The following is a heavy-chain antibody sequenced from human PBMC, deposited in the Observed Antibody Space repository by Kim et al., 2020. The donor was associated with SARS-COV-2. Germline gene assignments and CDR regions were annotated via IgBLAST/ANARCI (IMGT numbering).Heavy chain of an antibody. CDR3: ASSTAEPFGIWGY. CDR1: GYTFTSYA. Sequence: ASVKVSCKASGYTFTSYAMHWVRQAPGQRLEWMGWINGGNGNTNYAQKLQGRVTITRDTSTSTAYMELSSLRSDDTAVYYCASSTAEPFGIWGYWSQGTL. CDR2: INGGNGNT. D-gene: IGHD3-16*01. J-gene: IGHJ4*02. V-gene: IGHV1-3*01.